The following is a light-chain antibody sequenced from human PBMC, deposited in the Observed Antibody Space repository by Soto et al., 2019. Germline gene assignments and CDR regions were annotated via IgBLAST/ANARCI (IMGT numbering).Light chain of an antibody. CDR3: SSYSTTSTLV. V-gene: IGLV2-14*03. Sequence: QSVLPQPASVSGSPGQSITISCTGAISDVGGYNYVSWYQHHPGKSPQLMIYDVSNRPSGVSNRFSGSKSGNTASLTISGLQAEDEADYYCSSYSTTSTLVFGTGTKVTVL. CDR2: DVS. CDR1: ISDVGGYNY. J-gene: IGLJ1*01.